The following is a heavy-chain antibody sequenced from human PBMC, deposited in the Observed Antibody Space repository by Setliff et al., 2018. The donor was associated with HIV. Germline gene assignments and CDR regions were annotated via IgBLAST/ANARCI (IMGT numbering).Heavy chain of an antibody. Sequence: ASVKVPCKVSGYTLTELSMHWVRQAPGKGLEWMGGFDPEDVETIYAQKFQGRVTMTEDTSTDTAYMELNSLRSEDTAVYYCATVRGYYYDSSGQEYFQHWGQGTLVTVSS. CDR1: GYTLTELS. CDR2: FDPEDVET. CDR3: ATVRGYYYDSSGQEYFQH. D-gene: IGHD3-22*01. V-gene: IGHV1-24*01. J-gene: IGHJ1*01.